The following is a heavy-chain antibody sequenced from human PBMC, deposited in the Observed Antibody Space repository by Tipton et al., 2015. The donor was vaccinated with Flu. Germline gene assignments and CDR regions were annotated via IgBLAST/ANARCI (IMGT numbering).Heavy chain of an antibody. CDR3: ARSTYYYGSGSSDY. V-gene: IGHV4-31*03. D-gene: IGHD3-10*01. CDR2: IYYIGST. Sequence: TLSLTCTVSGGPISSGGDYWSWIRQHPGKGLEWIGHIYYIGSTNYNPSLKSRVTISVDTAKNQFSQRLNSVTASDTAVYYCARSTYYYGSGSSDYWGRGTLVTVSS. CDR1: GGPISSGGDY. J-gene: IGHJ4*02.